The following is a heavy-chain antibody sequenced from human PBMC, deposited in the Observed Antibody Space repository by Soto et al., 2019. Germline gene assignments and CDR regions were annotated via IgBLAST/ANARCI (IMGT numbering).Heavy chain of an antibody. V-gene: IGHV2-5*02. CDR3: ALGLYSSSSVLFDY. CDR2: IYWDDDN. D-gene: IGHD6-6*01. J-gene: IGHJ4*02. CDR1: GFSLSTSGVG. Sequence: SGPTLVKPTQTLTLTCTFSGFSLSTSGVGVGWIRQPPGKALEWLALIYWDDDNRYSPSLKSRLTITKDTSKNQVVLTMSNMDPVDTATYYCALGLYSSSSVLFDYWGQGTLVTVSS.